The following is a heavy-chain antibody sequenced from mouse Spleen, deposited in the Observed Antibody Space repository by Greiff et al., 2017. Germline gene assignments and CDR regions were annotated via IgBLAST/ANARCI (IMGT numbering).Heavy chain of an antibody. CDR1: GFTFSDYY. J-gene: IGHJ2*01. CDR3: ARGRKTGTFDY. D-gene: IGHD4-1*01. Sequence: VQLVESEGGLVQPGSSMKLSCTASGFTFSDYYMAWVRQVPEKGLEWVANINYDGSSTYYLDSLKSRFIISRDNAKNILYLQMSSLKSEDTATYYCARGRKTGTFDYWGQGTTLTVSS. CDR2: INYDGSST. V-gene: IGHV5-16*01.